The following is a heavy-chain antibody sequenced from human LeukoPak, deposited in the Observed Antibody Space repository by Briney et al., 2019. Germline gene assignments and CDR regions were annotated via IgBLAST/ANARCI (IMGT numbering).Heavy chain of an antibody. Sequence: SETLSLTCAVYGGSFSGYYWSWIRQPPGKGLEWIGEINHSGSTNYNPSLKSPVTISVDTSKNQFSLKLSSVTAADTAVYYCARGPFYRIAAAGKVDYWGQGTLVTVSS. CDR2: INHSGST. J-gene: IGHJ4*02. CDR1: GGSFSGYY. V-gene: IGHV4-34*01. CDR3: ARGPFYRIAAAGKVDY. D-gene: IGHD6-13*01.